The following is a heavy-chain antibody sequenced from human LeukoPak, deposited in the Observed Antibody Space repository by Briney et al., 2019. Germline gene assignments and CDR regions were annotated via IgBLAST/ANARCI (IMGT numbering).Heavy chain of an antibody. CDR1: GFTFSSYA. V-gene: IGHV3-30*04. J-gene: IGHJ4*02. CDR2: VSAHGLDK. CDR3: ARAFTPGIRKALWIGDSL. Sequence: GRSLSLSCAASGFTFSSYAMHWVRQAPGKGLEWLAVVSAHGLDKFYASSVRGRFIISKDTSKDTLSLQMNSLRSDDSGVYYCARAFTPGIRKALWIGDSLWDQGTLVTVSS. D-gene: IGHD3-10*01.